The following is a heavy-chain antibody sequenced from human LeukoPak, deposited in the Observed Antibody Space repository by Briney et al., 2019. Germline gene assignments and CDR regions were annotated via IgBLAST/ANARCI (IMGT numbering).Heavy chain of an antibody. Sequence: GGSLRLSCAASGFTVSSNYMSWVRQAPWKGLEWVSGISGNGGSTYYADSVKGRFTISRDSSKNTLYLQMNSLRAEDTAVYYCAKDVGAGTNTGTDYWGQGTLVTVSS. CDR2: ISGNGGST. CDR3: AKDVGAGTNTGTDY. J-gene: IGHJ4*02. CDR1: GFTVSSNY. D-gene: IGHD1-26*01. V-gene: IGHV3-23*01.